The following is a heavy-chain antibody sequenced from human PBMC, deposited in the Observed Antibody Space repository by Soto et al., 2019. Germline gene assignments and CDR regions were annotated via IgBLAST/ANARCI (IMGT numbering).Heavy chain of an antibody. CDR2: IIPIFGTA. J-gene: IGHJ6*02. CDR1: GGTFSSYA. V-gene: IGHV1-69*01. Sequence: QVQLVQSGAEVKKPGSSVKVSCKASGGTFSSYAISWVRQAPGQGLEWMGGIIPIFGTANYAQKFQGRVTITADESTSTAYMEVSSLRTEDTAVYYCASAYCSSTSGPRSLRWYYYYYGMDVWGQGTTVTVSS. D-gene: IGHD2-2*01. CDR3: ASAYCSSTSGPRSLRWYYYYYGMDV.